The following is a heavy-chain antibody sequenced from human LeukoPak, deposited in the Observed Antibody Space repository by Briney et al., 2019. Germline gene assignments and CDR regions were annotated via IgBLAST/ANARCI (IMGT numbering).Heavy chain of an antibody. J-gene: IGHJ4*02. CDR3: ARGPGPAYCGGDCYYYFDY. V-gene: IGHV4-39*07. CDR1: GGSISSSSYY. Sequence: SETLSLTCTVSGGSISSSSYYWGWIRQPPGKGLEWIGSIYYSGSTNYNPSLKSRVTISVDTSKNQFSLKLSSVTAADTAVYYCARGPGPAYCGGDCYYYFDYWGQGTLVTVSS. D-gene: IGHD2-21*02. CDR2: IYYSGST.